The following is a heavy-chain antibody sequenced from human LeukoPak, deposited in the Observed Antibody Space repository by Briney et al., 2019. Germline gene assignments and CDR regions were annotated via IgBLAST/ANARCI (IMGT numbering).Heavy chain of an antibody. CDR2: INSDGSST. Sequence: GGSLRLSCAASRFTFSSYWMHWVRQAPGKGLMWVSHINSDGSSTTYADSVKGRFTISRDNAKNTLYLQMNSLRAEDTAVYYCARVAYYSHAFDVWGLGTMVTVSS. D-gene: IGHD3-22*01. V-gene: IGHV3-74*01. CDR3: ARVAYYSHAFDV. CDR1: RFTFSSYW. J-gene: IGHJ3*01.